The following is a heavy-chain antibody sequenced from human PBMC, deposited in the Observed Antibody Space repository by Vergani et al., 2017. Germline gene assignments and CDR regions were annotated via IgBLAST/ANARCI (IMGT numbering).Heavy chain of an antibody. J-gene: IGHJ6*02. CDR3: AKERRRAGSSRDKTYGMDV. V-gene: IGHV3-30*02. CDR1: GFTFSSYG. CDR2: IRYDGSNK. Sequence: QVQLVESGGGVVQPGGSLRLSCAASGFTFSSYGMHWVRQAPGKGLEWVAFIRYDGSNKYYADSVKGRFTISRDNSKNTLYLQMNSLRAEDTAVYYCAKERRRAGSSRDKTYGMDVWGQGTTVTVSS. D-gene: IGHD6-13*01.